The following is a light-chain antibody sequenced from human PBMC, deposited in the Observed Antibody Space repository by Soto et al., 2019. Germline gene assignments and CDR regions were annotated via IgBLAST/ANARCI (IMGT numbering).Light chain of an antibody. V-gene: IGKV1-5*03. CDR1: QGIRND. CDR2: KAS. CDR3: QQYNSQGT. Sequence: IQMTQSPSSLSASVGARVPITCRASQGIRNDLGWYQQKPGKAPKLLIYKASSLESGVPSRFSGSGSGTEFTLTISSLQPDDFATYYCQQYNSQGTFGQGTKV. J-gene: IGKJ1*01.